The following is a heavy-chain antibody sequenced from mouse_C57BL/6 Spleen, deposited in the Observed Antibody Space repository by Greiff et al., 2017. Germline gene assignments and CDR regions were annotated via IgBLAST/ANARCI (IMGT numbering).Heavy chain of an antibody. V-gene: IGHV1-78*01. D-gene: IGHD2-4*01. CDR2: IYPGSGST. Sequence: VQLQQSDAELVKPGASVKISCKVSGYTFTDHTIHWMKQRPEQGLEWIGYIYPGSGSTNYNEKFKSKATLTVDTSSSTAYMQLSSLTSEDSAVYYCARDYDYDYYAMDYWGQGTSVTVSS. CDR1: GYTFTDHT. CDR3: ARDYDYDYYAMDY. J-gene: IGHJ4*01.